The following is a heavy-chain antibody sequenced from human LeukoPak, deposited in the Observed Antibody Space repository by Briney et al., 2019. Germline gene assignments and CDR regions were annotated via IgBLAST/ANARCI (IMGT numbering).Heavy chain of an antibody. V-gene: IGHV4-34*01. J-gene: IGHJ6*03. CDR1: GGTFNDYH. CDR2: LNHNGSA. D-gene: IGHD1-26*01. CDR3: ARLVGAIKHDYFYYYLDV. Sequence: SETLSLTCAGYGGTFNDYHWAWMPPAPGLGREGMGELNHNGSANYSSSLKSRLTLSVDTSKDQFSLKLISVTAADTAVYFCARLVGAIKHDYFYYYLDVWGKGTTVTVPS.